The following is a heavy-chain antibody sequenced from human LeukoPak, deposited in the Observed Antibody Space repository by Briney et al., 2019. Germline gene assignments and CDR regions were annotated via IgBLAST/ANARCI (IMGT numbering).Heavy chain of an antibody. J-gene: IGHJ4*02. CDR2: ISVSGTST. D-gene: IGHD3-10*01. V-gene: IGHV3-23*01. Sequence: GGSLRLSCAASGFTFSSYAMSWVRQAPGKGLEWVSSISVSGTSTYYADSVKGRFTISRDNSKNTLYLQMNSLRAEDTAVYFCAKDSLYYYGSGRDYWGQGTLVTVSS. CDR3: AKDSLYYYGSGRDY. CDR1: GFTFSSYA.